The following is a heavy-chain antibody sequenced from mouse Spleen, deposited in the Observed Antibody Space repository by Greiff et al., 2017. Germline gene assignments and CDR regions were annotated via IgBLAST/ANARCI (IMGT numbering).Heavy chain of an antibody. CDR1: GYTFTSYW. CDR3: ARRYDYDVVFDY. V-gene: IGHV1-50*01. Sequence: QVQLQQPGAELVKPGASVKLSCKASGYTFTSYWMQWVKQRPGQGLEWIGEIDPSDSYTNYNQKFKGKATLTVDTSSSTAYMQLSSLTSEDSAVYYCARRYDYDVVFDYWGQGTTLTVSS. J-gene: IGHJ2*01. CDR2: IDPSDSYT. D-gene: IGHD2-4*01.